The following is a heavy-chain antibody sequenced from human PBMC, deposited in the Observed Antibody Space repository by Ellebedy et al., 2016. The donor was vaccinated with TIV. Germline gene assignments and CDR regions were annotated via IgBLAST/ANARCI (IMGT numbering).Heavy chain of an antibody. CDR1: GFTFSIYG. J-gene: IGHJ6*02. CDR3: AREEYYGSGSYYNSGMDV. V-gene: IGHV3-33*08. CDR2: IWYDGSNK. D-gene: IGHD3-10*01. Sequence: GESLKISCAASGFTFSIYGMSWVRQAPGKGLEWVAVIWYDGSNKYYADSVKGRFTISRDNSKNTLYLQMNSLRAEDTAVYYCAREEYYGSGSYYNSGMDVWGQGTTVTVSS.